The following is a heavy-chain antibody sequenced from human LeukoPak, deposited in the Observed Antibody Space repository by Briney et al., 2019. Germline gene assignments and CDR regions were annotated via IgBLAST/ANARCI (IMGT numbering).Heavy chain of an antibody. CDR3: ARVSESEWNFDL. D-gene: IGHD1-14*01. CDR1: GFTFSRYS. Sequence: GGSLRLSCVASGFTFSRYSMNWVRQAPGKGLEWVSSISSSGTYIYYADSMKGRFTLSRDNAKNSLYLQMNSLRAEDTAVYYCARVSESEWNFDLWGRGTLVTVSS. CDR2: ISSSGTYI. V-gene: IGHV3-21*01. J-gene: IGHJ2*01.